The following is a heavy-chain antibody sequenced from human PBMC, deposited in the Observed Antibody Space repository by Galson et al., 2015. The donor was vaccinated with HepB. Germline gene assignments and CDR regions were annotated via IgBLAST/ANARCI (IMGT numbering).Heavy chain of an antibody. CDR3: ARGTGGYPVDLMFDF. CDR1: GDSVSSNTAA. J-gene: IGHJ4*02. V-gene: IGHV6-1*01. Sequence: CAISGDSVSSNTAAWNWIRQSPSRGLEWLGRTYYRSKWHDDYAVSVKSRVTINPDTSNNQFSLQLNSVTPEDTAVYYCARGTGGYPVDLMFDFWGQGTLVTVSS. CDR2: TYYRSKWHD. D-gene: IGHD2-8*02.